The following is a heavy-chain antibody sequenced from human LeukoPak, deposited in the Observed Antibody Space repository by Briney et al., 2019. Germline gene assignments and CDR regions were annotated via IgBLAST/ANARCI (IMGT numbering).Heavy chain of an antibody. CDR2: IYYSGST. V-gene: IGHV4-39*01. D-gene: IGHD6-19*01. J-gene: IGHJ4*02. CDR3: ARQVVAVAGTGYFDY. CDR1: GGSIRSSSYY. Sequence: SETLSLTCTVSGGSIRSSSYYWGWIRQPPGKGLEWIGSIYYSGSTYYNASLKSRGTISVDMSKNQFSLKLNSVTAADTAVYFCARQVVAVAGTGYFDYWGQGTLVTVSS.